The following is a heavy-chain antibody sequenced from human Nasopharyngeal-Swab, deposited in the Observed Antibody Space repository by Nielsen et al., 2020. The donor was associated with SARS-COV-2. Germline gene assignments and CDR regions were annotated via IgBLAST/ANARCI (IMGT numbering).Heavy chain of an antibody. J-gene: IGHJ6*03. CDR3: ARVGTYYYDSSGHLNYYYYYYMGV. CDR2: IYYSGNT. V-gene: IGHV4-59*01. Sequence: WIRQPTGKGLEWIGYIYYSGNTNYNPSLKSRVTISVDTSKNQFSLKLSSVTAADTAVYYCARVGTYYYDSSGHLNYYYYYYMGVWGKGTTVTVSS. D-gene: IGHD3-22*01.